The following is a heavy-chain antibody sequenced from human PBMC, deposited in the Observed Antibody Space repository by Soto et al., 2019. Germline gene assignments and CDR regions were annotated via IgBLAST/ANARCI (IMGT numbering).Heavy chain of an antibody. J-gene: IGHJ6*03. CDR3: ARGSHDYGDYYYYYYMDV. D-gene: IGHD4-17*01. Sequence: SVKVSCKASGYTFTSYDINWVRQATGQGLEWMGWMNPNSGNTGYAQKFQGRVTMTRNTSISTAYMELSSLRSEDTAVYYCARGSHDYGDYYYYYYMDVWGKGTTVTVSS. CDR1: GYTFTSYD. V-gene: IGHV1-8*01. CDR2: MNPNSGNT.